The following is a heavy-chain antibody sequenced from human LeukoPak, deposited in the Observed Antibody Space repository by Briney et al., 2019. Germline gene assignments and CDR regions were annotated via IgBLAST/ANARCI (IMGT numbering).Heavy chain of an antibody. V-gene: IGHV3-30-3*01. Sequence: GGSLRLSCAASGFTFSSYTMHWVRQAPGQGLEWVAVISYDGSNKYYADSVKGRFTISGDTSKNTLYLQMNSLRAEDTAVYYCAKERDFWSGPFDYWGQGTLVTVSS. D-gene: IGHD3-3*01. CDR3: AKERDFWSGPFDY. J-gene: IGHJ4*02. CDR1: GFTFSSYT. CDR2: ISYDGSNK.